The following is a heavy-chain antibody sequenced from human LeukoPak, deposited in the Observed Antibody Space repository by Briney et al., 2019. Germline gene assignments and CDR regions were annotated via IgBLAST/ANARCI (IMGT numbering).Heavy chain of an antibody. Sequence: PSETLSLTCAVSGGSISSGGYSWSWIRQPPGKGLEWIGEINHSGSTNYNPSLKSRVTISVDTSKNQFSLKLSSVTAADTAVYYCARRRITMVRGVIWVPHFDYWGQGTLVTVSS. CDR1: GGSISSGGYS. J-gene: IGHJ4*02. V-gene: IGHV4-30-2*01. CDR3: ARRRITMVRGVIWVPHFDY. D-gene: IGHD3-10*01. CDR2: INHSGST.